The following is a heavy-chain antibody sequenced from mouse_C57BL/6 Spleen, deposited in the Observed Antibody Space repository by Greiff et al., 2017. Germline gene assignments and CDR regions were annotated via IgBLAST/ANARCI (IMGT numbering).Heavy chain of an antibody. CDR3: ARVTTVVANDAMDY. D-gene: IGHD1-1*01. J-gene: IGHJ4*01. Sequence: VQGVESGAELAKPGASVKLSCKASGYTFTSYWMHWVKQRPGQGLEWIGYINPSSGYTKYNQKFKDKATLTADKSSSTAYMQLSSLTYEDSAVYYCARVTTVVANDAMDYWGQGTSVTVSS. CDR1: GYTFTSYW. V-gene: IGHV1-7*01. CDR2: INPSSGYT.